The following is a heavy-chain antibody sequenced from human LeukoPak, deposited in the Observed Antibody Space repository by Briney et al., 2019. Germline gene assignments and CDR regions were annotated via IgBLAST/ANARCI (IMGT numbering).Heavy chain of an antibody. V-gene: IGHV4-34*01. J-gene: IGHJ4*02. CDR3: ARGGVTIFGVVINEEYYFDY. CDR2: INHSGST. CDR1: GGSFSGYY. D-gene: IGHD3-3*01. Sequence: SETLSLTCAVYGGSFSGYYWSWIRQPPGKGLEWIGEINHSGSTNYNPSLKSRVTISVDTSKNQFSLKLSSVTAADTAVYYCARGGVTIFGVVINEEYYFDYWGQGTLVTVSS.